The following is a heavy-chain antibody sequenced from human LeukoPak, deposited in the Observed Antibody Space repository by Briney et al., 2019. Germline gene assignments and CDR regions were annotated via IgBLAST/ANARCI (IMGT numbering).Heavy chain of an antibody. CDR1: GFTFGNYW. D-gene: IGHD4/OR15-4a*01. J-gene: IGHJ4*02. CDR3: ARAKVTY. CDR2: INMDGSEK. V-gene: IGHV3-7*01. Sequence: GGSLRLSCAASGFTFGNYWMSWVRQAPGKGPEWVAHINMDGSEKYYVDSVKGRFTISRDNAKNSLYLQMNSLKVGVRSVYFCARAKVTYWRRGTLVSVSS.